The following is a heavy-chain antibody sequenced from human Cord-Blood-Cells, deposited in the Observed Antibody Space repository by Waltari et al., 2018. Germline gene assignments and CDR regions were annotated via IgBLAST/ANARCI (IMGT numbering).Heavy chain of an antibody. D-gene: IGHD1-26*01. Sequence: EVQLLESGGGLVQPGGSLRLSCAASGFTFSSYAMSWVRQAPGKGLEWVSAISGSGGSTYSADSVKGRFTISRDNSKNTLYLQMNSLRAEDTAVYYCAKDRRSYYYFDYWGQGTLVTVSS. CDR3: AKDRRSYYYFDY. CDR2: ISGSGGST. J-gene: IGHJ4*02. CDR1: GFTFSSYA. V-gene: IGHV3-23*01.